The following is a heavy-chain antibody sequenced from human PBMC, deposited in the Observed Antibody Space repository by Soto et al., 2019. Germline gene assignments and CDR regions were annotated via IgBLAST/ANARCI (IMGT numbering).Heavy chain of an antibody. CDR2: IWYDGSNK. CDR1: GFTFSSYG. CDR3: AREGGEDYDFWSCFPGEFDY. V-gene: IGHV3-33*01. D-gene: IGHD3-3*01. Sequence: QVQLVESGGGVVQPGRSLRLSCAASGFTFSSYGMHWVRQAPGKGLEWVAVIWYDGSNKYYADSVKGRFTISRDNSKNTLYLQMNSLRAEDTAVYYCAREGGEDYDFWSCFPGEFDYWGQGTLVTVSS. J-gene: IGHJ4*02.